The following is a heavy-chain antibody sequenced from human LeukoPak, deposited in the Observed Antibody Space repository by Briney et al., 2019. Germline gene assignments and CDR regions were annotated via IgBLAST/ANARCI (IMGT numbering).Heavy chain of an antibody. Sequence: SETLSLTCTVSGGSISSYYWSWIRQPPGKGLEWIGYIYYSGSTNYNPSLKSRVTISVDTSKNQFSLKLSSVTAADTAVYYCARLTGDAFDIWGQGTMVTVSS. CDR3: ARLTGDAFDI. V-gene: IGHV4-59*08. CDR1: GGSISSYY. CDR2: IYYSGST. D-gene: IGHD2-8*02. J-gene: IGHJ3*02.